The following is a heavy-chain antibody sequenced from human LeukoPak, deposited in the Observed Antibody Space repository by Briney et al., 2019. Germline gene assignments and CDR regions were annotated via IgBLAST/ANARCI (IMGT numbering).Heavy chain of an antibody. D-gene: IGHD3-3*01. J-gene: IGHJ5*02. Sequence: SETLSLTCSVSGYSISSGYYCGLLRQPPGKGLEWIGSIYHSGSTYYNTSLKSRVTISVDTSKNQFSLKLNSVTAADTAVYYCATGWSGYYWTTWGQGTLVAVSS. CDR2: IYHSGST. CDR1: GYSISSGYY. V-gene: IGHV4-38-2*02. CDR3: ATGWSGYYWTT.